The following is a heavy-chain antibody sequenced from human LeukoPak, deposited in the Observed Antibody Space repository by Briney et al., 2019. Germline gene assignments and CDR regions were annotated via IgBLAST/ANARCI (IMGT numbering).Heavy chain of an antibody. V-gene: IGHV1-18*01. CDR3: ARAESMALYFLY. Sequence: GASVKVSCKASGYTFTDFGLIWVRQAPGQGLEWMGWVSTYNGDTDYAKKFQDRVTMTTESSTQTTFMEQRNLRSEDTAVYYCARAESMALYFLYWGQGTLVSVSS. D-gene: IGHD1-14*01. CDR2: VSTYNGDT. CDR1: GYTFTDFG. J-gene: IGHJ1*01.